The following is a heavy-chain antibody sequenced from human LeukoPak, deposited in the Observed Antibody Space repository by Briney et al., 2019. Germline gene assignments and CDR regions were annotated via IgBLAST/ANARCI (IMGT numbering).Heavy chain of an antibody. D-gene: IGHD3-3*01. CDR2: INHSGST. CDR3: ASRRYITIFGVVIIYAFDI. V-gene: IGHV4-34*01. J-gene: IGHJ3*02. CDR1: GGSFSGYY. Sequence: SETLSLTCAVYGGSFSGYYWSWIRQPPGKGLEWIGEINHSGSTNYNPSLKSRVTIPVDTSKNQFSLKLSSVTAADTAVYYCASRRYITIFGVVIIYAFDIWGQGTMVTVSS.